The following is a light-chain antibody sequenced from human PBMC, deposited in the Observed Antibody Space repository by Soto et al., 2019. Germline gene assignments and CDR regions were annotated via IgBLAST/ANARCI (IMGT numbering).Light chain of an antibody. V-gene: IGKV3D-15*01. Sequence: EIVMTQSPATLSVSPGERATLSCRASQSVSSNLAWYQQIPGQAPRLLIYGASTRATGIPARFSGSGSGTEFTLTISSLQSEDLAVYYCQQYNDWPRTFGQGTKLEIK. CDR2: GAS. CDR3: QQYNDWPRT. CDR1: QSVSSN. J-gene: IGKJ2*01.